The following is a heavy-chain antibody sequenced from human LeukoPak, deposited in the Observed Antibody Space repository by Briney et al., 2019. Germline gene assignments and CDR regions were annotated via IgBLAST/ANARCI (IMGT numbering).Heavy chain of an antibody. CDR2: IKQDGSEK. D-gene: IGHD2-15*01. CDR1: GFTFSSYW. Sequence: GGSLRLSCAASGFTFSSYWMSRVRQAPGKGLEWVANIKQDGSEKYYVDSVKGRFTISRDNAKNSLYLQMNSLRAEDTAVYYCARARRYLGYCSGGSCYGYFDYWGQGTLITVSS. CDR3: ARARRYLGYCSGGSCYGYFDY. V-gene: IGHV3-7*01. J-gene: IGHJ4*02.